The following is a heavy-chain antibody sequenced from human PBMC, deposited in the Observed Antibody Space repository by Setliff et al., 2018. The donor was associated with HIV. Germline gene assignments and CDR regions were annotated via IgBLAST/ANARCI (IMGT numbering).Heavy chain of an antibody. V-gene: IGHV4-39*07. CDR1: GGSLQSSSYY. CDR3: ARVPTSSWYVTTQRTKEYFHH. CDR2: IYYSGNT. J-gene: IGHJ1*01. D-gene: IGHD6-13*01. Sequence: LSLTCTVSGGSLQSSSYYWGWIRQPPGKGLEWIGSIYYSGNTYYNPSLKSRVTISEDTSRNQFSLRLSSVTAADTAIYYCARVPTSSWYVTTQRTKEYFHHWGQGTLVTVSS.